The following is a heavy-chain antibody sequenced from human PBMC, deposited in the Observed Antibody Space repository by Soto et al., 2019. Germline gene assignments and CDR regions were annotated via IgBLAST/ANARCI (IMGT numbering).Heavy chain of an antibody. D-gene: IGHD2-2*02. V-gene: IGHV4-59*01. CDR2: IYYSGST. CDR3: ARRYPTDEFDI. Sequence: PSETLSLTCTVSGVSISSYYWSWIRQPPGKGLEWIGYIYYSGSTNYNPSLKSRVTISVDMSKNQFSLKLSSVTAADTAVYYCARRYPTDEFDIWGQGTMVTVSS. J-gene: IGHJ3*02. CDR1: GVSISSYY.